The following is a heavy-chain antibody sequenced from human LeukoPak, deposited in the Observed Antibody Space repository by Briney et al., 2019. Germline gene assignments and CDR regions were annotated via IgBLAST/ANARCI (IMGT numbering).Heavy chain of an antibody. CDR2: ISSSGSTI. J-gene: IGHJ5*02. D-gene: IGHD2-2*01. Sequence: PGGSLRLSCAASGFTFSDYYMSWLRQAPGKGLEWVSYISSSGSTIYYADSVKGRFTIPRDNAKNSLYLQMNSLRAEDTAVYYCARDPCSSTSCYPFDPWGQGTLVTVSS. V-gene: IGHV3-11*04. CDR3: ARDPCSSTSCYPFDP. CDR1: GFTFSDYY.